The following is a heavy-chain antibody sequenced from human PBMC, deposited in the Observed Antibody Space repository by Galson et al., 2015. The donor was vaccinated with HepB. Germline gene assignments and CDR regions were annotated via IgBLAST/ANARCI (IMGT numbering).Heavy chain of an antibody. Sequence: SVKVSCKASGFTLTAFYMHWVRQAPGQGLEWMGRINPNSGDINYAQKFQGRVTMTRDTSISTAYMELSRLSSDDAAVYYCVRAGSGWTTFDIWGQGTVVIVSS. CDR3: VRAGSGWTTFDI. V-gene: IGHV1-2*06. J-gene: IGHJ3*02. CDR2: INPNSGDI. CDR1: GFTLTAFY. D-gene: IGHD6-19*01.